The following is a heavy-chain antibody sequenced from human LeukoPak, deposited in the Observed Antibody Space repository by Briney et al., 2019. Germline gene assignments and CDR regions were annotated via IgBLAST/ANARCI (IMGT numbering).Heavy chain of an antibody. J-gene: IGHJ5*02. CDR1: GGSISSGSYY. D-gene: IGHD5-18*01. CDR2: VYPSGST. CDR3: AKDMGPTYSNLIGDWFDP. Sequence: SETLSLSCSLSGGSISSGSYYWSWIRQPAGKGLEWIGRVYPSGSTSYNPSFKSRVSISIDTFKNQYTLNLSSVTAADTAAYYCAKDMGPTYSNLIGDWFDPSGHGVLVTVSS. V-gene: IGHV4-61*02.